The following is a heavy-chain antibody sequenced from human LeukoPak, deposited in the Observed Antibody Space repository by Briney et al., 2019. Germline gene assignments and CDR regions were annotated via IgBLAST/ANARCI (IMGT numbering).Heavy chain of an antibody. CDR1: GFTFSSNA. V-gene: IGHV3-23*01. D-gene: IGHD1-26*01. CDR3: AKRLVGARTFEY. CDR2: ISASGGNT. Sequence: GGSLRLSCAASGFTFSSNAMSWVRQAPGKGLEWVTVISASGGNTYYADSVKGRFTISRDNSKNTLYLQLNSLRAEGTAEYYCAKRLVGARTFEYWGQGTLVTVSS. J-gene: IGHJ4*02.